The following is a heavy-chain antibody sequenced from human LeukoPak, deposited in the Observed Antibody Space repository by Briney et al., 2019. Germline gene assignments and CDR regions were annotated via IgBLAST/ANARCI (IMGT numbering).Heavy chain of an antibody. V-gene: IGHV4-34*01. D-gene: IGHD3-10*01. J-gene: IGHJ6*03. CDR1: GGSFSGYY. CDR3: ARTCGPGSYYAPNYYYYYMDV. CDR2: INHSGST. Sequence: SETLSLTCAVYGGSFSGYYWSWIRQPPGKGLEWIGEINHSGSTNYNPSLKSRVTISVDTSKNQFSLKLSSVTAADTAVYYCARTCGPGSYYAPNYYYYYMDVWGKGTTVTISS.